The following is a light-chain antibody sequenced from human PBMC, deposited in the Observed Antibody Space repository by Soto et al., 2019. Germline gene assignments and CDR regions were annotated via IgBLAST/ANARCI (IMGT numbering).Light chain of an antibody. CDR1: SGHSNSV. CDR3: QMWDTGIRV. CDR2: LNSDGSH. J-gene: IGLJ2*01. Sequence: QSVLTQSPSASASLGASVTLTCTLSSGHSNSVIAWHQQQPEKGPRYLMKLNSDGSHSKGDGIPDRFPGSSSGDERYLTISRLQPEAEADYHGQMWDTGIRVFGVGTPLP. V-gene: IGLV4-69*01.